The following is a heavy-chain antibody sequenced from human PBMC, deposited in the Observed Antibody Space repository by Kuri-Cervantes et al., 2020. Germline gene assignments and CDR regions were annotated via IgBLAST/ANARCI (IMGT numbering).Heavy chain of an antibody. J-gene: IGHJ4*02. CDR1: GFTFSSYE. CDR2: ISSSGDTI. D-gene: IGHD5-12*01. V-gene: IGHV3-48*03. Sequence: GESLKISCAASGFTFSSYEMNWVRQAPGKGLEWVSYISSSGDTIYYADSVRGRFSISRDNAKNSLFLQMNSLRAEDTAVYYCAKEDYIVVLYYFDYWGQGTLVTVSS. CDR3: AKEDYIVVLYYFDY.